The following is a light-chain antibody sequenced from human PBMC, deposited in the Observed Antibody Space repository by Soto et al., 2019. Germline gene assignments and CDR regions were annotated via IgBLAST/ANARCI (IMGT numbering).Light chain of an antibody. V-gene: IGKV3D-15*01. J-gene: IGKJ4*01. CDR1: QSINSD. CDR3: QQYTNSPVT. Sequence: EIVWTQSPATLSVSPGETTRISCRASQSINSDVAWYQQKVGQTPRLLSHGASTRATGIAARFSGSGSGTEFTLTIIGLKSEDFATYYCQQYTNSPVTFGGGTNVDIK. CDR2: GAS.